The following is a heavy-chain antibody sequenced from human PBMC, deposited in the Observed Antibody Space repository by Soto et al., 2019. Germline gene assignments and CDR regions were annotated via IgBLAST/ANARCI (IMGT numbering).Heavy chain of an antibody. CDR1: GFIFSSYA. V-gene: IGHV3-64*01. CDR2: ISSNGGST. Sequence: EVQLVESGGGLVQPGGSLRLSCAASGFIFSSYAMHWVRQAPGKGLEYVSAISSNGGSTYYANSVKGRFTISRDNSKNTLYLQMGSLRAEDMAVYYCARGVVVVTATYGMDVWGQGTTVTVSS. D-gene: IGHD2-15*01. J-gene: IGHJ6*02. CDR3: ARGVVVVTATYGMDV.